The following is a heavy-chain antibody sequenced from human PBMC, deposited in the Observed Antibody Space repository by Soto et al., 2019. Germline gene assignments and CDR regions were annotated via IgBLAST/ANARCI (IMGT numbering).Heavy chain of an antibody. J-gene: IGHJ5*02. CDR1: GFTFDDYG. Sequence: PGGSLRLSCTASGFTFDDYGMSWVRQVPGKGLEWVSGINSIGGKTGYADSVKGRFTISRDNAKNSLYLQMNSLRVEDTALYHCAREYGSGSSPPWFDPWGQGTLVTVSS. CDR3: AREYGSGSSPPWFDP. D-gene: IGHD3-10*01. V-gene: IGHV3-20*01. CDR2: INSIGGKT.